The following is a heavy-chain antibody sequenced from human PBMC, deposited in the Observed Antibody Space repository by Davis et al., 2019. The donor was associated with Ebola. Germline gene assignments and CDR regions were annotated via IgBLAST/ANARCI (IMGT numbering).Heavy chain of an antibody. J-gene: IGHJ4*02. CDR2: INAGNANT. D-gene: IGHD6-6*01. Sequence: ASVKVSCKASGFTLTNYAIHWVRQAPGQRLEWMGWINAGNANTKYSQKFQGRITISSDTSAGTVYMELSSLRSEDTAVYYCARDKGSSYYFDYWGQGTLVTVSS. V-gene: IGHV1-3*01. CDR1: GFTLTNYA. CDR3: ARDKGSSYYFDY.